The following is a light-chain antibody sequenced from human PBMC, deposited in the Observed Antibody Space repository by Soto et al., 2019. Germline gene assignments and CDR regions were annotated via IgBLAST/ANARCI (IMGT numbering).Light chain of an antibody. V-gene: IGLV2-14*01. J-gene: IGLJ1*01. CDR1: SSDVGRYTY. CDR3: TSYTSTSTPYV. CDR2: DVY. Sequence: QSALTQPASVSGSPGQSITISCAGTSSDVGRYTYVSWYQQHPGKAPKLINYDVYNRPSGVSNRFSGSKSGNTASLTISGLQAEDEADYYCTSYTSTSTPYVFGGGTKVTVL.